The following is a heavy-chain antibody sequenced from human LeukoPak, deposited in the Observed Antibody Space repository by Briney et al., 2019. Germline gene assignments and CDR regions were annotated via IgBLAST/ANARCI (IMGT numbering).Heavy chain of an antibody. J-gene: IGHJ4*02. CDR1: GFTFSTYA. V-gene: IGHV3-23*01. D-gene: IGHD3-9*01. CDR2: ITGSGGGT. Sequence: PGGSLRLSCAASGFTFSTYAMSWVRQAPGKGLEWVSGITGSGGGTYYADSVKGRFTISRDNSKNTLYLQMNSLRAEDTAVYYCAKDILTLHDGLFDYWGQGTLVTVSS. CDR3: AKDILTLHDGLFDY.